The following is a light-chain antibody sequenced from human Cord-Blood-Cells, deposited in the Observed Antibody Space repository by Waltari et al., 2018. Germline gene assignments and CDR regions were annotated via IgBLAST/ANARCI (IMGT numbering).Light chain of an antibody. CDR2: GKN. J-gene: IGLJ3*02. CDR3: NARDSSGTHRRV. CDR1: SLRSYY. V-gene: IGLV3-19*01. Sequence: SSELTQDPAVSVALGQTVRITCQGDSLRSYYASWYQQKPGQATLLVIYGKNNRPSGIPARCSRAGSGNTASLTITGAQAEYEADYSGNARDSSGTHRRVFGGGTKLTVL.